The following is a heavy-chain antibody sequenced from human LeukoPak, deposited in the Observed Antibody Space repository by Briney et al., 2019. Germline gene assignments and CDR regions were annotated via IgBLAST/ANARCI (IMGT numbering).Heavy chain of an antibody. CDR1: GYTFTSYD. CDR2: MNPNSGNT. J-gene: IGHJ4*02. Sequence: GASVKVSCKASGYTFTSYDINWVRQATGQGLEWMGWMNPNSGNTGYAQKFQGRVTMTRDTSISTAYMELSRLRSDDTAVYYCARDSSLPGWELTNYWGQGTLVTVSS. CDR3: ARDSSLPGWELTNY. D-gene: IGHD1-26*01. V-gene: IGHV1-8*02.